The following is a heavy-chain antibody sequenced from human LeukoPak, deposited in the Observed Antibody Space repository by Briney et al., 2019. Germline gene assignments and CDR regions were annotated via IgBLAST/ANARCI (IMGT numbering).Heavy chain of an antibody. J-gene: IGHJ6*02. D-gene: IGHD2-15*01. CDR3: ASWFRYCSGGSCYNGMDD. CDR2: IIPIFGIA. CDR1: GGTFSSYA. V-gene: IGHV1-69*04. Sequence: SVTVSCKASGGTFSSYAISWVRQAPGQGLEWMGRIIPIFGIANYAQKFQGRVTTTADKSTSTAYMELSSLRSEDTAVYYCASWFRYCSGGSCYNGMDDWGQGTTVTVSS.